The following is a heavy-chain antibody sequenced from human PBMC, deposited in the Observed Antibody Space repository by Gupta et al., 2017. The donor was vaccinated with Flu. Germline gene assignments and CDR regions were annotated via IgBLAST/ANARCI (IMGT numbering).Heavy chain of an antibody. D-gene: IGHD3-16*01. CDR1: GFTFRAYA. CDR2: RGHDETNA. J-gene: IGHJ3*01. V-gene: IGHV3-33*01. Sequence: VQLVESGGGVVQPGRSLRLSCAASGFTFRAYAMHWVRQAPGKGLEWLVIRGHDETNAFYAASVKGRFTNSRDNSKTTSQLQLRSLKVEDTAVYYCVGGEDSYWGSFPGRVFDLGGQGKMVTGSS. CDR3: VGGEDSYWGSFPGRVFDL.